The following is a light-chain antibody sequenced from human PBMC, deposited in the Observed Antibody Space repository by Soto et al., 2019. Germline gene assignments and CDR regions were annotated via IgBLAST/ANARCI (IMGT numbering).Light chain of an antibody. CDR2: SNN. V-gene: IGLV1-44*01. CDR3: AAWDDSLNGVV. J-gene: IGLJ2*01. Sequence: QPVLTQPPSASGTPGQRVTISCSGSSSNIGTYPVNWYQQLPGTAPKLLIYSNNQRPSGVPDRFSGSKSGTSASLAISGLLSEDEADYYCAAWDDSLNGVVFGGGTKLTVL. CDR1: SSNIGTYP.